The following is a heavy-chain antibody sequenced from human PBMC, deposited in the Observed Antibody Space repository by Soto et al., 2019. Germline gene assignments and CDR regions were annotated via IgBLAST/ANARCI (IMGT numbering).Heavy chain of an antibody. CDR1: GGSISSSNW. CDR3: ASEVYSSSWYKGRYFDY. D-gene: IGHD6-13*01. Sequence: SETLSLTCAVSGGSISSSNWWSWVRQPPGKGLEWIGEIYYSGSTNYNPSLKSRVTISVDTSKNQFSLKLSSVTAADTAVYYCASEVYSSSWYKGRYFDYWGQATLVTVSS. J-gene: IGHJ4*02. V-gene: IGHV4-4*02. CDR2: IYYSGST.